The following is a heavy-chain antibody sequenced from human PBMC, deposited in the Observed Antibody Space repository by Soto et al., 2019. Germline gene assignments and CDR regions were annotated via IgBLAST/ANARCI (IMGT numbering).Heavy chain of an antibody. CDR1: GGSMSSYY. Sequence: SETLSLTCTVSGGSMSSYYWTWIRQPPGKGLEWIGFIHYGGGTVYNPALRSRVTVTVDTSKNQFSLKLSSVTAADTAVYYCARRLESFYDFYSGSAAFDIWGRGTMVTVSS. CDR3: ARRLESFYDFYSGSAAFDI. J-gene: IGHJ3*02. V-gene: IGHV4-59*01. CDR2: IHYGGGT. D-gene: IGHD3-10*01.